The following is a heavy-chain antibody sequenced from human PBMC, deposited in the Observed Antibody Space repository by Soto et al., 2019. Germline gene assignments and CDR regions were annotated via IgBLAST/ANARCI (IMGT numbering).Heavy chain of an antibody. D-gene: IGHD6-19*01. CDR2: ISNSGGST. Sequence: EVQLLESGGGLVQPGGSLRLSCAVSGFTFSTYAMSWVRQAPGKGLEWVSSISNSGGSTYYADSVKSWFTISRDNSKNTLSLQMNSLRAEDTAVYFCATEYGIGWYYFDYWGQGTLVTVSS. J-gene: IGHJ4*02. V-gene: IGHV3-23*01. CDR1: GFTFSTYA. CDR3: ATEYGIGWYYFDY.